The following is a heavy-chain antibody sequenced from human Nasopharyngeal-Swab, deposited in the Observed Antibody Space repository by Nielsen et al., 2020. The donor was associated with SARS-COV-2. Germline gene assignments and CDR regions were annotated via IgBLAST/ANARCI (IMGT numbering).Heavy chain of an antibody. CDR3: ARGDSGSYSAY. J-gene: IGHJ4*02. V-gene: IGHV1-18*01. CDR2: ISAFNGHT. D-gene: IGHD1-26*01. Sequence: WVRQAPGQGLEWMGWISAFNGHTNYAQKFQGRVTMTTDTYTSTAYMELRTLRSDDTAVYYCARGDSGSYSAYWGQGTRVTVSS.